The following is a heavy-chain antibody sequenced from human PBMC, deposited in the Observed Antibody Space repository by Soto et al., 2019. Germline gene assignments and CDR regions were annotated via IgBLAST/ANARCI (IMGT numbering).Heavy chain of an antibody. J-gene: IGHJ5*02. CDR1: GYTFSTYG. V-gene: IGHV1-18*01. D-gene: IGHD3-3*01. Sequence: QVQLVQSGAEVKKPGASVKVSCKASGYTFSTYGFTWVRQAPGQGLEWMGWIGALNGDTNYAQNFQGRVTMTTDTATTTSYMELRSLTSDDTAVYFCARDWRGAEGFDPWGQGTLVTVSS. CDR3: ARDWRGAEGFDP. CDR2: IGALNGDT.